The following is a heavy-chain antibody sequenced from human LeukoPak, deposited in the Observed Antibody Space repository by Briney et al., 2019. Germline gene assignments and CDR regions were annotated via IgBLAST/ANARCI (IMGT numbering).Heavy chain of an antibody. J-gene: IGHJ5*02. CDR1: GYTFTSYG. V-gene: IGHV1-18*01. Sequence: GASVKVSCKASGYTFTSYGISWVRQAPGQGLEWMGWISAYNGNTNYAQKLQGRVTMTTDTSTSTAYMELRSLRSDDTAVYYCARGRRYYGSSGFGFDLWGQGTLVTVSS. CDR3: ARGRRYYGSSGFGFDL. D-gene: IGHD3-22*01. CDR2: ISAYNGNT.